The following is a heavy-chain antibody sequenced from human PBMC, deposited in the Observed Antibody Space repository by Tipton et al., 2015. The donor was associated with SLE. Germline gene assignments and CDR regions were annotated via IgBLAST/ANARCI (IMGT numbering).Heavy chain of an antibody. V-gene: IGHV4-59*08. CDR1: GGSISSNY. Sequence: TLSLTCSVSGGSISSNYWIWIRQPPGKGLEWIGYIHYSGSTNYNPSLKSRVTISVDTSKNQFSLKLSSVTAADTAVHYCARQGELELRTDYYYGMDVWGRGTMVTVSS. D-gene: IGHD1-7*01. CDR2: IHYSGST. CDR3: ARQGELELRTDYYYGMDV. J-gene: IGHJ6*02.